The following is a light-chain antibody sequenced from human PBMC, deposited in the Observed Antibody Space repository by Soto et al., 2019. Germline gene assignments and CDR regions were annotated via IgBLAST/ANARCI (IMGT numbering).Light chain of an antibody. CDR3: QSFDSSFIGLV. Sequence: QSVLTQPPSVTGAPGQRATISCTGSNSNIGADYGVHWYQQFPETAPKLLIYDNTNRPSGVPDRFSGSKSGTSASLAITGLQAEDEADYYCQSFDSSFIGLVFGGGTKVTVL. V-gene: IGLV1-40*01. CDR2: DNT. J-gene: IGLJ2*01. CDR1: NSNIGADYG.